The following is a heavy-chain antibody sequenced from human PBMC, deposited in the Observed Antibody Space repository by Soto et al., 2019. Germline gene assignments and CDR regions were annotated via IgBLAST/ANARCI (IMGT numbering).Heavy chain of an antibody. CDR3: TGSVMSTDRYYYGMDV. CDR1: GFTFSDAW. D-gene: IGHD1-1*01. CDR2: IKSETDGGAT. Sequence: GGSLRLSCVASGFTFSDAWLTWVRQAPGKGLEWVGRIKSETDGGATDYAAPVKGRFTISREESKNTLYLKMNSLKTEDKAVYYCTGSVMSTDRYYYGMDVWGRGTTVTVSS. V-gene: IGHV3-15*01. J-gene: IGHJ6*02.